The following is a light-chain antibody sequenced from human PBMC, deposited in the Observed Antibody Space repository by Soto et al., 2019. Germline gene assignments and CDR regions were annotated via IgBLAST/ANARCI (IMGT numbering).Light chain of an antibody. CDR3: QQYDNLLRAVD. CDR1: QDISNY. CDR2: DAS. J-gene: IGKJ4*01. V-gene: IGKV1-33*01. Sequence: DIPMTQSPSSLSASVGDRVTITCQASQDISNYLNWYQQKPGKAPKLLIYDASNLETGVPSRFSGSGSGTDFTFTISSLQPEDIATYYCQQYDNLLRAVDFCGGTKVEIK.